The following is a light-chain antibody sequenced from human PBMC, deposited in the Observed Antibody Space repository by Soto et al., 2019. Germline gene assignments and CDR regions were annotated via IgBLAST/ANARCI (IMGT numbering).Light chain of an antibody. Sequence: QSVLTQPPSASGTPGQRVTISCSGSSSNIGSNTVNWYQQLPGTAPKLLIYSNNQRPSGVPDRFSGSKSGTSASLAISGLLSEYEADYYCSAWDDSLNGVVFGGGTKLTVL. CDR1: SSNIGSNT. CDR2: SNN. V-gene: IGLV1-44*01. J-gene: IGLJ2*01. CDR3: SAWDDSLNGVV.